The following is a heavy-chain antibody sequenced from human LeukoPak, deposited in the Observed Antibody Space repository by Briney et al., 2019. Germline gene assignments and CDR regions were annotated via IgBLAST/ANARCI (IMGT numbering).Heavy chain of an antibody. Sequence: GGSLRLSCAASGFTFSSYWMSWVRQAPGKGLEWVANIKQDGSEEYYVDSVKGRFTISRDNAKNSLYLQMNSLRAEDTAVYYCARDGGLSEMATPFDYWGQGTLVTVSS. CDR1: GFTFSSYW. CDR3: ARDGGLSEMATPFDY. J-gene: IGHJ4*02. CDR2: IKQDGSEE. V-gene: IGHV3-7*04. D-gene: IGHD5-24*01.